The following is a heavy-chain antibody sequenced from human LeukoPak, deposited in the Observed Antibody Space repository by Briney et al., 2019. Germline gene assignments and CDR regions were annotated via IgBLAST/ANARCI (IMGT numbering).Heavy chain of an antibody. CDR1: GFTFSSYA. J-gene: IGHJ4*02. Sequence: HPGGSLRLSCAASGFTFSSYAMSWVRQAPGKGLEWVSAISGSGGSTYYADSVKGRFTISRDNSKNTLYLPMNSLRAEDTAVYYCAKDHPGGIGGLSFDYWGQGTLVTVSS. D-gene: IGHD1-14*01. CDR2: ISGSGGST. V-gene: IGHV3-23*01. CDR3: AKDHPGGIGGLSFDY.